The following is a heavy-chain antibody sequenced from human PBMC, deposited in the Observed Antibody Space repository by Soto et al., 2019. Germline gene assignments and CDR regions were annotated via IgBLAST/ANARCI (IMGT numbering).Heavy chain of an antibody. Sequence: GGSLRLSCAASGFTFSSYSMNWVRQAPGKGLQWVSYISSSGSTTYYADSVRGRFTISRDNAKNSLYLQMNSLRDEDTAVYYCARPSKMYTSSSCGMDVWGQGTTVTVSS. D-gene: IGHD6-6*01. CDR3: ARPSKMYTSSSCGMDV. CDR1: GFTFSSYS. V-gene: IGHV3-48*02. CDR2: ISSSGSTT. J-gene: IGHJ6*02.